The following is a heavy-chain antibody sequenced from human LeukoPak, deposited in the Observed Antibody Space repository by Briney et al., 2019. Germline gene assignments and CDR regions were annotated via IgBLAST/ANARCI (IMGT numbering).Heavy chain of an antibody. CDR3: ARSNRKLMVRGVIYFDY. CDR2: IYYSGST. V-gene: IGHV4-39*07. CDR1: GGSISSSSYY. J-gene: IGHJ4*02. Sequence: SETLSLTCTVSGGSISSSSYYWGWIRQPPGKGLEWIGSIYYSGSTFYNPSLKSRVTISVDTSKNQFSLKLSSVTAADTAVYYCARSNRKLMVRGVIYFDYWGQGTLVTVSS. D-gene: IGHD3-10*01.